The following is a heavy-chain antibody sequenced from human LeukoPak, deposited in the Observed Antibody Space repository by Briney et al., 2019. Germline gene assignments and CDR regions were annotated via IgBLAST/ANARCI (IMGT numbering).Heavy chain of an antibody. CDR2: IYTSGST. Sequence: PSETLSLTCTVSGGSISSYYWSWIRQPAGKGLEWIGRIYTSGSTNYNPSLKSRVTMSVDTSKNQFSLKLSSVTAADTAVYYCARDDPYCSGGSCYPSVYMDVWGKGTTVTASS. CDR3: ARDDPYCSGGSCYPSVYMDV. D-gene: IGHD2-15*01. V-gene: IGHV4-4*07. J-gene: IGHJ6*03. CDR1: GGSISSYY.